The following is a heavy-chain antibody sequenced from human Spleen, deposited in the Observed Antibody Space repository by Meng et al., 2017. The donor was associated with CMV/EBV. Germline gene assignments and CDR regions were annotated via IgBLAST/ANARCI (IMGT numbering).Heavy chain of an antibody. V-gene: IGHV1-2*02. Sequence: SCKASGYTFTGYFLNWVRQAPGQGLEWMGWINPNSGGTNYVQKFQGRITMTRDTSISTVYLELMKLRSDDTAVYYCARVAHSAGSDPWGQGTLVTVSS. CDR3: ARVAHSAGSDP. J-gene: IGHJ5*02. D-gene: IGHD3-10*01. CDR1: GYTFTGYF. CDR2: INPNSGGT.